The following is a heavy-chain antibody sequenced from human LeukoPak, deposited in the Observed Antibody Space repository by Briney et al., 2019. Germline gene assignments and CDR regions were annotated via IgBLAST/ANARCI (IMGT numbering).Heavy chain of an antibody. V-gene: IGHV1-2*04. CDR2: INPNSGGT. CDR3: ARASRFLEWLLDY. Sequence: ASVKVSCKASGYTFTGYYMHWVRQAPGQGLEWMGWINPNSGGTNYAQKFQGWVTMTRDTSISTAYMELSRLRSDDTAVYYCARASRFLEWLLDYWGQGTLVTVSS. J-gene: IGHJ4*02. CDR1: GYTFTGYY. D-gene: IGHD3-3*01.